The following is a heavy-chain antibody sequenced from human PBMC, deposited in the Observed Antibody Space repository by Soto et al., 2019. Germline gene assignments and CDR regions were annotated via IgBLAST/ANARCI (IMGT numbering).Heavy chain of an antibody. CDR2: ISSNSDTI. V-gene: IGHV3-9*02. CDR3: ATDMKWGGMTTIHYFDS. J-gene: IGHJ4*02. CDR1: GFTADDYA. Sequence: EVQLVESGGGLVQPGRSLRLSCVASGFTADDYALHWVRQAPGKGLEWVSGISSNSDTIHYADSVKGRFTISRDNANNSLFLPINSLRPEDTAVYYCATDMKWGGMTTIHYFDSWGQGTLVTVSS. D-gene: IGHD4-17*01.